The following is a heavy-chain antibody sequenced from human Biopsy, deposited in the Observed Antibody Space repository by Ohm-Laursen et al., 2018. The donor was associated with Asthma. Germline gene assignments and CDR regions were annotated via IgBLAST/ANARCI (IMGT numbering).Heavy chain of an antibody. CDR1: GGSFSSNY. Sequence: TLSLTCAVYGGSFSSNYWSWIRQTPGKGLEWLGDTHHSGYTNYNPSPSSRLPLSVAPSKNQFSFGLTSVPAADTAVYYCARGSSSRLSQWELLVSGGKRAHSYYGMDVWGQGTTVTVSS. D-gene: IGHD1-26*01. J-gene: IGHJ6*02. CDR2: THHSGYT. CDR3: ARGSSSRLSQWELLVSGGKRAHSYYGMDV. V-gene: IGHV4-34*01.